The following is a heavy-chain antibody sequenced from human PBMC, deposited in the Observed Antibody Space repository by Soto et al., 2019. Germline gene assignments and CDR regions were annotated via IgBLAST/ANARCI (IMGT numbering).Heavy chain of an antibody. CDR1: CGSISSGGYY. J-gene: IGHJ4*02. CDR2: IYYSGST. V-gene: IGHV4-31*03. CDR3: ASTQYGDYVGY. Sequence: PSETLSLTCTVSCGSISSGGYYWSWIRQHPGKGLYWIGYIYYSGSTYYNPSLKSRVTISVGTSKNQFSLKLSSVTAADTAVYYCASTQYGDYVGYWGQGTLVTVSS. D-gene: IGHD4-17*01.